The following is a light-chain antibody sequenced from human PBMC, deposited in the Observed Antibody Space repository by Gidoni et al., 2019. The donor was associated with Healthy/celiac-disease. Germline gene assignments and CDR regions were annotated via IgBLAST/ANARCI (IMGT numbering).Light chain of an antibody. CDR1: QSISSY. CDR2: AAS. J-gene: IGKJ3*01. Sequence: DIQMTQSPSSLSASVGDRVTITCRASQSISSYLNWYQQKPGKAPKLLIYAASSLQSVVPSMCSGSVCATDFTLIISSLQPEVSATYCCQQSYSTLTFGPGTKVDIK. V-gene: IGKV1-39*01. CDR3: QQSYSTLT.